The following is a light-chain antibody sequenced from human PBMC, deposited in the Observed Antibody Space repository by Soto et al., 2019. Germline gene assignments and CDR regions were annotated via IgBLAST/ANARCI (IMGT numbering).Light chain of an antibody. CDR1: NSDVGGYNY. CDR3: SSYTSSSTLYV. J-gene: IGLJ1*01. V-gene: IGLV2-14*01. CDR2: EVS. Sequence: QSALTQPASVSGSPGQSITISCTGTNSDVGGYNYVSWYQQHPGKAPKLMIYEVSNRPSGVSNRFSGSKSGNMASLTISGLQAEDEADYYCSSYTSSSTLYVFGTGTKVTVL.